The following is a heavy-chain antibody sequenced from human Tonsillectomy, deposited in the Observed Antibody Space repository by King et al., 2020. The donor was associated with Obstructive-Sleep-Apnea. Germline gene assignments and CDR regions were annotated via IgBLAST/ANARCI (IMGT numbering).Heavy chain of an antibody. D-gene: IGHD3-10*01. Sequence: TLKESGPTLVKPTQTLTLTCTFSVFSLSTIGVGVGWIRQPPRKALEWLALIYWDDDKRSSPSLKSRLTITKDTSKNQEVLTMTNMDPVDTATYYCARNSVGMVRGVTPRGYYYYGMDVWGQGTTVTVSS. CDR3: ARNSVGMVRGVTPRGYYYYGMDV. CDR1: VFSLSTIGVG. V-gene: IGHV2-5*02. J-gene: IGHJ6*02. CDR2: IYWDDDK.